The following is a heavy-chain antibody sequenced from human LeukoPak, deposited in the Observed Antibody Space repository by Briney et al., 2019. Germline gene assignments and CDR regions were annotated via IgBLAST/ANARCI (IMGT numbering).Heavy chain of an antibody. CDR3: ARDPSITMIVGYFDY. CDR1: GGTFSSYA. D-gene: IGHD3-22*01. J-gene: IGHJ4*02. V-gene: IGHV1-69*10. CDR2: IIPILGIA. Sequence: ASVTVSSTPSGGTFSSYAISWVRQAPGQGLEWLGRIIPILGIANYAQKFQGRVTITADKSTSTAYMELSSLRSEDTAVYYCARDPSITMIVGYFDYWGQGTLVTVSS.